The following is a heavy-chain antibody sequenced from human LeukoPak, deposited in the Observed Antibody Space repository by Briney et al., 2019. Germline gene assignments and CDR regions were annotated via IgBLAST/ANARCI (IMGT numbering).Heavy chain of an antibody. J-gene: IGHJ4*02. CDR1: GYTFTSYY. CDR3: ARGLLKITGTTAVSDY. V-gene: IGHV1-46*01. Sequence: AASVKVSCKASGYTFTSYYMHWVRQAPGQGLEWMGIINPSGGSTSYAQKFQGRVTMTRDTSTSTVYMELSSLRSEDTAVYYCARGLLKITGTTAVSDYWGQGTLVTVSS. D-gene: IGHD1-20*01. CDR2: INPSGGST.